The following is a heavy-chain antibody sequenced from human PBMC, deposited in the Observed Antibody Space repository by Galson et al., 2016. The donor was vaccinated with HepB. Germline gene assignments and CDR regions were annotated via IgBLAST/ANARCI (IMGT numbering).Heavy chain of an antibody. Sequence: SLRLSCAASGFTLSGYIMNWVRQAPGKGLEWVSSISSRSTDIYYADSVKGRFTISRDNSKNTLYLYMNNLTAGDTAIYDCGKHGGFDYWGQGALVTVSS. J-gene: IGHJ4*02. D-gene: IGHD3-16*01. V-gene: IGHV3-21*04. CDR2: ISSRSTDI. CDR1: GFTLSGYI. CDR3: GKHGGFDY.